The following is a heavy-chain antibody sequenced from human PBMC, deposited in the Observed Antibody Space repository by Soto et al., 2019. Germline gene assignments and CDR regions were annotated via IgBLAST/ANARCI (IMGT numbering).Heavy chain of an antibody. CDR2: IVIGSGNT. J-gene: IGHJ5*02. V-gene: IGHV1-58*01. CDR3: AASYTSSSVSDL. Sequence: SVKVSCKASGFNFTTFAVQWVRQARGQRLEWMGWIVIGSGNTNYAQKFQDSVSITRDMSTITAQMEMGGLTSEDTAVYYCAASYTSSSVSDLWGQGTLVTVSS. D-gene: IGHD6-6*01. CDR1: GFNFTTFA.